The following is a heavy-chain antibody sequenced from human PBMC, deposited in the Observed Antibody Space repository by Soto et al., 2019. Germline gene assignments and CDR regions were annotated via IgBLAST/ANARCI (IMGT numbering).Heavy chain of an antibody. CDR2: IKQDGSEK. CDR1: GFTFSSYW. CDR3: ARGGRIAAAGKGAEYFQH. V-gene: IGHV3-7*01. Sequence: GGSLRLSCAASGFTFSSYWMSWVRQAPGKGLEWVANIKQDGSEKYYVDSVKGRFTISRDNATNSLYLQMNSLRAEDSAVYYCARGGRIAAAGKGAEYFQHWGQGTLVTVSS. J-gene: IGHJ1*01. D-gene: IGHD6-13*01.